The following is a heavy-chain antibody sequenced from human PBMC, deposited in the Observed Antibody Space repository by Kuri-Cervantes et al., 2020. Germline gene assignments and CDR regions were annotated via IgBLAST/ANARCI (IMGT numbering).Heavy chain of an antibody. CDR3: ARDVAPSAAAQRRSDAYDI. D-gene: IGHD6-13*01. V-gene: IGHV1-46*01. J-gene: IGHJ3*02. CDR1: GYTFTSYY. Sequence: ASVKVSCKASGYTFTSYYIHWVRQAPGQGLEWMAILNPSGGSTTYAQRFQGRVTMARDTSTSTVYMELSSLRSEDTAVYYCARDVAPSAAAQRRSDAYDIWGQGTMVTVSS. CDR2: LNPSGGST.